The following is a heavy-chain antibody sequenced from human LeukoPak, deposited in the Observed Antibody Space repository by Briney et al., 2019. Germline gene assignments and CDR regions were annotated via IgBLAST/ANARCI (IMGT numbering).Heavy chain of an antibody. J-gene: IGHJ4*02. V-gene: IGHV4-39*07. CDR2: IYHSGST. Sequence: SETLSLTCTVSGGSISSSSYYWGWIRQPPGKGLEWIGSIYHSGSTYYNPSLKSRVTISVDTSKNQFSLKLSSVTAADTAVYYCARDGAIVATIPFDYWGQGTLVTVSS. CDR3: ARDGAIVATIPFDY. D-gene: IGHD5-12*01. CDR1: GGSISSSSYY.